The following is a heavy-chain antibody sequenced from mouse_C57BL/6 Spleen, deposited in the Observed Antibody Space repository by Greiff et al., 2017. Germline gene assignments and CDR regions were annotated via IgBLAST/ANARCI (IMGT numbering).Heavy chain of an antibody. Sequence: VQLKESEGGLVQPGSSMKLSCTASGFTFSDYYMAWVRQVPEKGLEWVANINYDGSSTYYLDSLKSRFIISRDNATNILYLQMSRLKSEDTATYYCARDGYYYAMDYWGQGTSVTVSS. D-gene: IGHD2-2*01. CDR1: GFTFSDYY. V-gene: IGHV5-16*01. CDR2: INYDGSST. J-gene: IGHJ4*01. CDR3: ARDGYYYAMDY.